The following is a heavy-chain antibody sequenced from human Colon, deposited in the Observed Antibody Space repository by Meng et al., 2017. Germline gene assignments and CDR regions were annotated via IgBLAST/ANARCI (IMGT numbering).Heavy chain of an antibody. V-gene: IGHV1-69*13. CDR2: LVPIFGTA. CDR1: GGSFSSYS. CDR3: TRATTELLWVGEFTD. D-gene: IGHD3-10*01. J-gene: IGHJ4*01. Sequence: SVKVSCKTSGGSFSSYSISWVRQAPGQGLEWMGGLVPIFGTANYAQKFQGRVTITADESTTTAYMELSSLGSDDTAIYYCTRATTELLWVGEFTDWGQGKRVNGAS.